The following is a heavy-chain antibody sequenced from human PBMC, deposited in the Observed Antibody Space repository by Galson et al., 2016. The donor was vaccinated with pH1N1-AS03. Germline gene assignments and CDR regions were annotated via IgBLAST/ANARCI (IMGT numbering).Heavy chain of an antibody. J-gene: IGHJ6*02. CDR3: ARDKVGAARPYYYGMDV. CDR1: GYTFTTFD. CDR2: MNPNSANT. Sequence: SVKVSCKASGYTFTTFDINWVRLATGQGLEWMGWMNPNSANTGYAQKFQDRVTMTRNTSISTAYMELSSLRSEDTAVYYCARDKVGAARPYYYGMDVWGQGTTVTVSS. V-gene: IGHV1-8*01. D-gene: IGHD6-6*01.